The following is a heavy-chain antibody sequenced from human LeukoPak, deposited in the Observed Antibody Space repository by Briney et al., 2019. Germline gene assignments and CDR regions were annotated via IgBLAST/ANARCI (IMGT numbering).Heavy chain of an antibody. CDR3: ARLVGSYWGGDAFDI. J-gene: IGHJ3*02. D-gene: IGHD1-26*01. CDR2: INAGNGNT. Sequence: ASVKVSCKASGYTFTSYAMHWVRQAPGQRLEWMGWINAGNGNTKYSQKFQGRVTITRDTSASTAYMELSSLRSEDTAVYYCARLVGSYWGGDAFDIWGQGTMVTVSS. V-gene: IGHV1-3*01. CDR1: GYTFTSYA.